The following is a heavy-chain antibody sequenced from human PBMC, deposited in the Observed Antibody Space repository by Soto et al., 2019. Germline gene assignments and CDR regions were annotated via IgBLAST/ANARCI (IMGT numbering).Heavy chain of an antibody. V-gene: IGHV4-61*01. CDR2: IYYSGST. CDR1: GGSISSSSYY. Sequence: KPSETLSLTCTVSGGSISSSSYYWSWIRQPPGKGLEWIGYIYYSGSTNYNPSLKSRVTISVDTSKNQFSLKLSSVTAADTAVYYCARGSILGIDYCGQGTLVTVSS. CDR3: ARGSILGIDY. J-gene: IGHJ4*02. D-gene: IGHD3-3*01.